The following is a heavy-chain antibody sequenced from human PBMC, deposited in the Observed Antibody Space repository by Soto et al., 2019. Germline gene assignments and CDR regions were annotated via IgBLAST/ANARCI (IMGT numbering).Heavy chain of an antibody. Sequence: QVQLVQSGAEVKKPGASVKVSCKASGYTFTSYDINWVRQATGQGLEWMGWMNPNSGNTGYAQKCQGRVTMTRNTSISTAYMELSSLRSEDTAVYYCARGGRQYQLLSPLKTRRSVSTNWFDPWGQGTLVTVSS. CDR1: GYTFTSYD. D-gene: IGHD2-2*01. J-gene: IGHJ5*02. V-gene: IGHV1-8*01. CDR2: MNPNSGNT. CDR3: ARGGRQYQLLSPLKTRRSVSTNWFDP.